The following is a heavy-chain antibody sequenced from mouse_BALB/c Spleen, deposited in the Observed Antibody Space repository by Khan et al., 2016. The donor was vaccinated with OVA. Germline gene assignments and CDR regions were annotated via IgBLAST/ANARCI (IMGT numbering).Heavy chain of an antibody. V-gene: IGHV5-12-2*01. CDR1: GFTFSSYT. J-gene: IGHJ4*01. D-gene: IGHD1-1*01. CDR2: ISKGGYST. CDR3: ARPSPTEYDDVIDY. Sequence: EVKLVESGGDLVQPGGSLKLSCAASGFTFSSYTMSWVRQTPEKRLEWVAFISKGGYSTYYPDTVKGRFTISRDNAKNTLYLHRSSLKSEDTAMYYCARPSPTEYDDVIDYWGQGTSVTVSA.